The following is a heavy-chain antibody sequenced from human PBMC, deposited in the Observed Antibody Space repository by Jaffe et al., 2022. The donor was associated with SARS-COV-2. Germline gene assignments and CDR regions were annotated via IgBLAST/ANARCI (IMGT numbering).Heavy chain of an antibody. CDR1: GFSLNTSGVG. V-gene: IGHV2-5*01. J-gene: IGHJ4*02. CDR2: IYWNDDK. D-gene: IGHD2-15*01. CDR3: AHLVLCCSGGGCSYCFDY. Sequence: QITLKESGPTLVKPTQTLTLTCTFSGFSLNTSGVGVGWIRQPPEKALEWLALIYWNDDKRYSPSLVSKLTITKDTSKNQVVLSMTNMDPVDTATYYCAHLVLCCSGGGCSYCFDYWGQGTLVTVSS.